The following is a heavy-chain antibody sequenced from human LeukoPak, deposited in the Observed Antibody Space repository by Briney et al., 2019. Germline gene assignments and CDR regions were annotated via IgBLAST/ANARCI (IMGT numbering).Heavy chain of an antibody. Sequence: GGSLRLSCAASGFTFSSYAMSWVRQAPGKGLEWVSAISGSGGSTYYADSVKGRFTISRDNSKNTLYLQMNSLRAEDTAVYYCAKELKGRVTMIVVVTALDYWGQGTLVTVSP. V-gene: IGHV3-23*01. J-gene: IGHJ4*02. CDR2: ISGSGGST. CDR3: AKELKGRVTMIVVVTALDY. D-gene: IGHD3-22*01. CDR1: GFTFSSYA.